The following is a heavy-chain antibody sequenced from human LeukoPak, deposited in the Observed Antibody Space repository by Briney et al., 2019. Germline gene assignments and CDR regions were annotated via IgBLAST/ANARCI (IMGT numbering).Heavy chain of an antibody. J-gene: IGHJ4*02. V-gene: IGHV5-51*01. CDR2: IYPRDSDI. CDR3: ARMIGLGEVSPYFDY. Sequence: GESLKISCKGSGYSFTTYWIAWVRQMPGKGLEWMGIIYPRDSDIIYSPPFQGQVTISADKSISTAYLQWNSLKASDTAMYYCARMIGLGEVSPYFDYWGQGSLVTVSS. D-gene: IGHD3-16*02. CDR1: GYSFTTYW.